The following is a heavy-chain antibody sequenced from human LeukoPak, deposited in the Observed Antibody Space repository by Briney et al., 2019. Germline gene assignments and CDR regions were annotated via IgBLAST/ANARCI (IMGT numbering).Heavy chain of an antibody. D-gene: IGHD3-10*01. Sequence: SETLSLTCTVSGGSISSYYWSWIRQPAGKGLEWIGYIYYSGSTNYNPSLKSRVTISVDTSKNQFSLKLSSVTAADTAVYYCARVMVRGVDYYYYMDVWGKGTTVTISS. CDR3: ARVMVRGVDYYYYMDV. J-gene: IGHJ6*03. CDR1: GGSISSYY. V-gene: IGHV4-59*01. CDR2: IYYSGST.